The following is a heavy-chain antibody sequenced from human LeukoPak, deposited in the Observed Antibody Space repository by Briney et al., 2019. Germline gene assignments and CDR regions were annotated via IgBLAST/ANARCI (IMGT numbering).Heavy chain of an antibody. CDR1: GGSVSVQY. D-gene: IGHD5-24*01. CDR2: INYSGST. J-gene: IGHJ4*02. Sequence: SETLSLTCTVSGGSVSVQYWSLVRQPPGKGLEWIGCINYSGSTSSNPSLKGRVTMSVDTSKNQFPLKLSSVTAADTAVYYCVSDKGWLQFDSWGQGTLVSVSS. CDR3: VSDKGWLQFDS. V-gene: IGHV4-59*02.